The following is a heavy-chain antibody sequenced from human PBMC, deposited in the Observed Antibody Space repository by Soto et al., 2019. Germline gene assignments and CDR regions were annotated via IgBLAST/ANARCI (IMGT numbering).Heavy chain of an antibody. J-gene: IGHJ4*02. Sequence: EVQLLESGGDLVQPGGSLRLSCVASGFSISPYWMSWVRQAPGKGLEWVANIKEDGSAARYVDSARDRFLISRDNTKNSLYLQMTSLRAEDTAIYYCVSDGDVCSGSDCFRHFKYWGRGTRVTVSS. CDR3: VSDGDVCSGSDCFRHFKY. V-gene: IGHV3-7*03. CDR1: GFSISPYW. CDR2: IKEDGSAA. D-gene: IGHD5-12*01.